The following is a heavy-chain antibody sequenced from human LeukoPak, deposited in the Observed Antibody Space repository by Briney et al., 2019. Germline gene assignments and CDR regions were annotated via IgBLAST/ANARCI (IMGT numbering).Heavy chain of an antibody. D-gene: IGHD4-11*01. CDR1: GYTFTGYY. CDR2: INPNSGGT. V-gene: IGHV1-2*02. Sequence: WASVKVSCKASGYTFTGYYMHWVRQAPGQGLEWMGWINPNSGGTNYAQKFQGRVTMTRDTSISTAYMELSRLRSDDTAVYYCARDRLQLGYYYYYYMDVWGKGTTVTVSS. CDR3: ARDRLQLGYYYYYYMDV. J-gene: IGHJ6*03.